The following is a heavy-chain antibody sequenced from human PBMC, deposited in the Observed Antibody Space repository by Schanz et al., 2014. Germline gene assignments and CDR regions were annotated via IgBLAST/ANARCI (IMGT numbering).Heavy chain of an antibody. D-gene: IGHD3-10*01. Sequence: EVQLLESGGGLVQPGGSLRLSCAASGFTFSSYAMSWVRQAPGKGLEWVSAISGSGGSTYYADSVKGRFTISRDNSKNTVYLQMNSLQTEDTAVYYCPADLWFGAVWGVWWGQGTLVTVSS. J-gene: IGHJ4*02. V-gene: IGHV3-23*01. CDR2: ISGSGGST. CDR3: PADLWFGAVWGVW. CDR1: GFTFSSYA.